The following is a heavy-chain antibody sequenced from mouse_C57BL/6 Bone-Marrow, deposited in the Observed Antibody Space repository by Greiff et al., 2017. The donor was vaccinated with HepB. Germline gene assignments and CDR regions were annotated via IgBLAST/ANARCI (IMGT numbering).Heavy chain of an antibody. V-gene: IGHV1-76*01. CDR2: IYPGSGNT. Sequence: QVQLQQSGAELVRPGASVKLSCKASGYTFTDYYINWVKQRPGQGLEWIARIYPGSGNTYYNEKFKGKATLTAEKSSSTAYMQLSSLTSEDSAVYFCARNWDRYYYAMDYWGQGTSVTVSS. CDR1: GYTFTDYY. D-gene: IGHD4-1*01. CDR3: ARNWDRYYYAMDY. J-gene: IGHJ4*01.